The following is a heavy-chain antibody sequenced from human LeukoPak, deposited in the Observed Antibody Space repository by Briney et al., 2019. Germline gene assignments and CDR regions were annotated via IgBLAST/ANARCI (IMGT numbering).Heavy chain of an antibody. V-gene: IGHV3-23*01. CDR2: LTDSGGST. CDR3: AKTRGYSGYDSFDY. Sequence: GGSLRLSCAASGFTFSSCAMSWVRQAPGKGLEWVSSLTDSGGSTYYADSVRGRFTISRDNSKNTLYLQMNSLRAEDTAVYYCAKTRGYSGYDSFDYWGQGTLVIVSS. CDR1: GFTFSSCA. D-gene: IGHD5-12*01. J-gene: IGHJ4*02.